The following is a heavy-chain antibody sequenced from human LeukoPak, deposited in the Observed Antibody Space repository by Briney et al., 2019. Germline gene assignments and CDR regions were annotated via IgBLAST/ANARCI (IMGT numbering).Heavy chain of an antibody. CDR2: IIPIFGTA. CDR3: ARLVAATNYYDSSGYDY. Sequence: SVKVSCKASGGTFSSYAISWVRQAPGQGLEWMGGIIPIFGTANYAQKFQGRVTITTDESTSTAYMELSSLRSEDTAVYYCARLVAATNYYDSSGYDYWGQGTLVTVSS. D-gene: IGHD3-22*01. V-gene: IGHV1-69*05. CDR1: GGTFSSYA. J-gene: IGHJ4*02.